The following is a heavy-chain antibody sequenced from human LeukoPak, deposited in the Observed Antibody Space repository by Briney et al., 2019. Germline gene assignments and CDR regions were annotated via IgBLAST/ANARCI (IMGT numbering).Heavy chain of an antibody. J-gene: IGHJ6*04. V-gene: IGHV3-7*01. Sequence: GGSLSLSCAASGFPYSLYWLSWARHAPGTGLEWVDQIKQDGIEIYYVDSVKGPFTISRDNAKNSLYLQMNSLRAEDTAVYYCARDLIFGVVHVYYYYGMDVWGEGTTVTVSS. D-gene: IGHD3-3*01. CDR1: GFPYSLYW. CDR3: ARDLIFGVVHVYYYYGMDV. CDR2: IKQDGIEI.